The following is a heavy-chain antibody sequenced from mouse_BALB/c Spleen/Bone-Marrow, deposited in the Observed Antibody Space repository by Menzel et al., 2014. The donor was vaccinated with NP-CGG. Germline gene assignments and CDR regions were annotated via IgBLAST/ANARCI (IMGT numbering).Heavy chain of an antibody. CDR3: ARTPRATFYFDY. D-gene: IGHD3-1*01. V-gene: IGHV14-3*02. Sequence: EVQLHQSGAELVTPGASVKLSCTASGFNIKDTYMHWVKQRPEQGLEWIGRIDPANGNTKYDPKFQGKATITADTSSNTAYLQLFSLTSEDTAVYYCARTPRATFYFDYWGQGTTLIFSS. J-gene: IGHJ2*01. CDR2: IDPANGNT. CDR1: GFNIKDTY.